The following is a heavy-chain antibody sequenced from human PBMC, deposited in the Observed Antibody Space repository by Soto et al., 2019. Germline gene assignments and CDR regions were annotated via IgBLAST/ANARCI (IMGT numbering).Heavy chain of an antibody. V-gene: IGHV3-23*01. CDR1: GLTFSSYA. Sequence: QAGGSLRLSCAASGLTFSSYAMSWVRQAPGKGLEWASAISGSGGSTYYADSVKGRFTISRDNSKNTLYLQMNSLRAEDTAVYYCAKDRRIQLWSDYWGQGTRVT. D-gene: IGHD5-18*01. CDR3: AKDRRIQLWSDY. J-gene: IGHJ4*02. CDR2: ISGSGGST.